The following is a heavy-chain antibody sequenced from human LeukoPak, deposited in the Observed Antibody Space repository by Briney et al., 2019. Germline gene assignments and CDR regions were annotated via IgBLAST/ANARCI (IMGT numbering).Heavy chain of an antibody. CDR1: GFTFSDYY. CDR3: ARVSYYGSGSPLDY. V-gene: IGHV3-11*01. J-gene: IGHJ4*02. Sequence: PGGSLRLSCAASGFTFSDYYMSWIRQAPGKGLERVSYISSSGSTIYYADSVKGRFTISRDNAKNSLYLQMNSLRAEDTAVYYCARVSYYGSGSPLDYWGQGTLVTVSS. D-gene: IGHD3-10*01. CDR2: ISSSGSTI.